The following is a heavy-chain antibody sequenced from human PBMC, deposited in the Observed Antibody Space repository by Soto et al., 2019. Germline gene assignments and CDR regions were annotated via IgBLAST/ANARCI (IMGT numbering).Heavy chain of an antibody. CDR3: AGHRGIDGMDV. CDR2: IDPSDSYT. J-gene: IGHJ6*02. D-gene: IGHD3-16*01. V-gene: IGHV5-10-1*01. CDR1: GYSFTSYW. Sequence: HGGSLKISCKGSGYSFTSYWIRWVRQMPGKGLEWMGRIDPSDSYTNYSPSFQGHVTISADKSISTAYRQWSSLKASATAMYYCAGHRGIDGMDVWGQGTTVTVSS.